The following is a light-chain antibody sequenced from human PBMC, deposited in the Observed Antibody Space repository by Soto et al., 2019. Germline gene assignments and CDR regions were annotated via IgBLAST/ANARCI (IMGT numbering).Light chain of an antibody. CDR2: GNN. CDR1: SSNIGNKY. Sequence: QSVLTQPPSASGTPGQRVTISCSGSSSNIGNKYVDWYQQVPGTAPKLLIYGNNQRPSGVPDRFSGSKSGTSAFLAISGLRSEDEADYYCAAWDARLSVVFGGGTKLTVL. CDR3: AAWDARLSVV. V-gene: IGLV1-47*01. J-gene: IGLJ2*01.